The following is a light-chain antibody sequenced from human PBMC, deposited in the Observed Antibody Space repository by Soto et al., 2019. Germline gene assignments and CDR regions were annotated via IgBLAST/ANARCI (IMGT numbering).Light chain of an antibody. Sequence: AIQLTQSPSSLPASVGDRVTITCRASQGISSALAWYQQKPGKAPKLLIYDASSLESGVQSRFSGSGSGTDFTLTISSLQPEDFATYYCQQFNSYPITFGQGTRLEIK. CDR2: DAS. J-gene: IGKJ5*01. V-gene: IGKV1-13*02. CDR1: QGISSA. CDR3: QQFNSYPIT.